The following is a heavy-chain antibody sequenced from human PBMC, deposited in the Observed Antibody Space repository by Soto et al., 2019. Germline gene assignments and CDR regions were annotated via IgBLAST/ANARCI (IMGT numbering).Heavy chain of an antibody. CDR3: AKDRITIFGVVIMMSPRAEYFQH. V-gene: IGHV3-23*01. D-gene: IGHD3-3*01. CDR2: ISGSGGST. J-gene: IGHJ1*01. Sequence: PGGSLRLSCAASGFTFSSYAMSWVRQAPGKGLEWVSAISGSGGSTYYADSVKGRFTISRDNSKNTLYLQMNSLRAEDTAVYYCAKDRITIFGVVIMMSPRAEYFQHWGQGTLVTVSS. CDR1: GFTFSSYA.